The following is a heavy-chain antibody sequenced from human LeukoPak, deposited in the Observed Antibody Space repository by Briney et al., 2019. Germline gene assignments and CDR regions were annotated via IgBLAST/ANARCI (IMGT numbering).Heavy chain of an antibody. D-gene: IGHD6-13*01. CDR3: AKYLAGVLVPPHFNY. Sequence: GGSLRLSCAASGFTFSSYAMSWVRQAPGKGLEWVSAISGSGVSTYYADSVKGRFTISRDNSKNTLYLQMNSLRAEDTAVYYCAKYLAGVLVPPHFNYWAQGALVTVSS. CDR2: ISGSGVST. V-gene: IGHV3-23*01. J-gene: IGHJ4*02. CDR1: GFTFSSYA.